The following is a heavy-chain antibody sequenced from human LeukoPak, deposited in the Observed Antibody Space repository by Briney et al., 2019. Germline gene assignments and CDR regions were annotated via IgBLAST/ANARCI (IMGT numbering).Heavy chain of an antibody. J-gene: IGHJ4*02. V-gene: IGHV4-39*01. Sequence: SETLSLTCTVSGGSISGRSYYWGWIRQPPGKGLEGIGIIYYSGSTYYNPSLKSRVTISVDTSRNQLSLKLSSVTAADTAVYYCARLTGYTSSWKFDYWGQGILVTVSP. D-gene: IGHD6-13*01. CDR3: ARLTGYTSSWKFDY. CDR1: GGSISGRSYY. CDR2: IYYSGST.